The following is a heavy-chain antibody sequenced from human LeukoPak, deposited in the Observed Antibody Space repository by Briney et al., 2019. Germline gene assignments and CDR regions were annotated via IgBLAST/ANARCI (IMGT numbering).Heavy chain of an antibody. V-gene: IGHV3-11*04. D-gene: IGHD6-13*01. CDR3: ARDNGAAAVNFDY. J-gene: IGHJ4*02. CDR1: GFTFSDYY. Sequence: GGSLRLSCAASGFTFSDYYMSWIRQAPGKGLEWVSYISSSGSTIYYADSVKGRFTISRDNAKNSLYLQMNSLGAEDTAVYYCARDNGAAAVNFDYWGQGTLVTVSS. CDR2: ISSSGSTI.